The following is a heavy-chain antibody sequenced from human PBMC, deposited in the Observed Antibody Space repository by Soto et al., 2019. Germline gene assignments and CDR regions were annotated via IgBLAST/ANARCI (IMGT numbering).Heavy chain of an antibody. CDR3: ASARWYYYDSSGYYLGAFDI. V-gene: IGHV1-18*04. Sequence: ASVKVSCKASGYTFTSYGISWVRQAPGQGLEWMGWISAYNGNTNYAQKLQGRVTMTTDTSTSTAYMELRSLRSDDTAVYYCASARWYYYDSSGYYLGAFDIWGQGTMVTVSS. D-gene: IGHD3-22*01. J-gene: IGHJ3*02. CDR2: ISAYNGNT. CDR1: GYTFTSYG.